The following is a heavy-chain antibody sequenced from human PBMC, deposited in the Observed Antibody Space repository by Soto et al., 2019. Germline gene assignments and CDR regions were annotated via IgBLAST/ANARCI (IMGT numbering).Heavy chain of an antibody. CDR2: ISYSGST. Sequence: QVQLQESGPGLVKPSQTLSLTCPVSGASISSRGFYWTWIRQLPGKGLEWIGYISYSGSTNYIPSLKSRLNISIDTSDNHFSLKLTSVTAADTAVYYCARQSTVTGNYYFDSWGQGTLVTVAT. CDR1: GASISSRGFY. J-gene: IGHJ4*02. CDR3: ARQSTVTGNYYFDS. V-gene: IGHV4-31*03. D-gene: IGHD4-17*01.